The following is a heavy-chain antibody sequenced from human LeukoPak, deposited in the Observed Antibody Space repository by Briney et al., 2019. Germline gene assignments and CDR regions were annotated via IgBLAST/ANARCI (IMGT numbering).Heavy chain of an antibody. D-gene: IGHD5-12*01. V-gene: IGHV3-43*02. CDR2: ISGDGGST. CDR1: GFTFDDYA. Sequence: GGSLRLSCAASGFTFDDYAMHWVRQAPGKGLEWVSLISGDGGSTYYADSVKGRFTISRDNAKNTLYLQMNSLRAEDTAVYYCVASTDYWGQGALVTVSS. CDR3: VASTDY. J-gene: IGHJ4*02.